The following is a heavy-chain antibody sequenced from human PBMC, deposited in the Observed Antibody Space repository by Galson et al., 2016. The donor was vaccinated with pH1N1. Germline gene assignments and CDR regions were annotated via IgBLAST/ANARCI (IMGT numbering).Heavy chain of an antibody. D-gene: IGHD3-22*01. V-gene: IGHV4-59*01. Sequence: QAPGKGLEWIGYISYSGTTSYNPSLKTRVTISVDTSKNQFSLKLSSVTAADTALYYFARDRAFIVVGEGWYYYYGLDVWGQGTTVTVSS. J-gene: IGHJ6*02. CDR2: ISYSGTT. CDR3: ARDRAFIVVGEGWYYYYGLDV.